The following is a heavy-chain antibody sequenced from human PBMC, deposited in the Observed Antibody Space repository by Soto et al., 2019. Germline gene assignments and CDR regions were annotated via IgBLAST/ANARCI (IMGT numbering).Heavy chain of an antibody. D-gene: IGHD2-21*02. CDR1: GYTFTSYD. J-gene: IGHJ2*01. CDR2: MNPNSGNT. CDR3: ARAPPLAYCGGDCYSSWYFDL. Sequence: QVQLVQSGAEVKKPGASVKVSCKASGYTFTSYDINWVRQATGQGLEWMGWMNPNSGNTGYAQKFQGRVTMTRNTSISTADMELSSLRSEDTAVYYCARAPPLAYCGGDCYSSWYFDLWGRGTLVTVSS. V-gene: IGHV1-8*01.